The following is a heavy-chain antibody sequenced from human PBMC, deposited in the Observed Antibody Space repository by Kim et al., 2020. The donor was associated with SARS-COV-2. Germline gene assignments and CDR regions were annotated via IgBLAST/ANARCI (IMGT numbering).Heavy chain of an antibody. J-gene: IGHJ5*02. CDR2: ISSSGSTI. V-gene: IGHV3-11*01. CDR1: GFTFSDYY. CDR3: ARDPRRGEKRTRGWFDP. Sequence: GGSLRLSCAASGFTFSDYYMSWIRQAPGKGLEWVSYISSSGSTIYYADSVKGRFTISRDNAKNSLYLQMNSLRAEDTAVYYCARDPRRGEKRTRGWFDPWGQGTLVTVSS. D-gene: IGHD3-10*01.